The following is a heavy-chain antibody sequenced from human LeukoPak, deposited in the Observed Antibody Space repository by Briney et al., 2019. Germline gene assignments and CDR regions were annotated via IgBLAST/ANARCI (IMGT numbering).Heavy chain of an antibody. CDR3: ANDYSNYYSYGMDV. V-gene: IGHV3-30*18. CDR1: GFTFSSYG. CDR2: ISYDESNK. Sequence: PGGSLRLSCAASGFTFSSYGMHWVRQAPGKGLEWVAVISYDESNKDYADSMKGRFTISRDNSKNTLYLQMNSLRAEDTAVYYCANDYSNYYSYGMDVWGQGTTVTVSS. D-gene: IGHD3-10*01. J-gene: IGHJ6*02.